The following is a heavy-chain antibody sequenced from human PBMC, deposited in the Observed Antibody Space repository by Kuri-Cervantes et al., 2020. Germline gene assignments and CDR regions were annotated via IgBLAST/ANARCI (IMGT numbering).Heavy chain of an antibody. D-gene: IGHD5-18*01. V-gene: IGHV3-9*01. Sequence: SLKISCAASGFTFDDYAMHWVRQAPGKGLEWVSGISWNSGSIGYADSVKGRFTISRDNAKNSLYLQMNSLRAEDTALYYCAKDIGGYGYGFDYWGQGTLVTVSS. J-gene: IGHJ4*02. CDR1: GFTFDDYA. CDR3: AKDIGGYGYGFDY. CDR2: ISWNSGSI.